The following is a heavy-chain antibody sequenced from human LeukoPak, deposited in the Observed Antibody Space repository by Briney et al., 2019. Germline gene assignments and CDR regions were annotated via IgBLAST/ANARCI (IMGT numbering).Heavy chain of an antibody. Sequence: GESLKISCKGSGYSFTSYWIAWLRQMPGKVLEWMGIIYPGDSDPRYSPTFNGQATISADKSINTAYLQWSGLKASDTAMYYCARQIGSSGYFDFWGQGTLVTVS. D-gene: IGHD6-19*01. J-gene: IGHJ4*02. CDR2: IYPGDSDP. V-gene: IGHV5-51*01. CDR1: GYSFTSYW. CDR3: ARQIGSSGYFDF.